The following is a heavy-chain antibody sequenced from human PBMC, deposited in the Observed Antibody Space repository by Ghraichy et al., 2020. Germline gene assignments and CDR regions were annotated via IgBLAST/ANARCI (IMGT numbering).Heavy chain of an antibody. CDR1: GFTFSSYA. CDR3: TKAAGDQWFFDL. CDR2: ISGSGGST. Sequence: GGSLRLSCAASGFTFSSYAMSWVRQAPGKGLEWVSAISGSGGSTYYADSVKGRFTISRDKSRNTLYLQMSSLGAEDTAVYYCTKAAGDQWFFDLWGRGTLVTVSS. J-gene: IGHJ2*01. V-gene: IGHV3-23*01. D-gene: IGHD7-27*01.